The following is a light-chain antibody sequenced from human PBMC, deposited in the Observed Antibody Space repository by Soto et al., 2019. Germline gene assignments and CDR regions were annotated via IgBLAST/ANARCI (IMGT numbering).Light chain of an antibody. CDR1: QSISDT. CDR3: QQYNNWSG. CDR2: SAS. Sequence: EIVMTQSPATLSVSPGGRATLSFRTSQSISDTLAWYQQKPGQAPRLLIYSASRRATGFPARFSGSGSGTDFTLTVSSLQSEDFAVYYCQQYNNWSGFGQGTRLEIK. V-gene: IGKV3-15*01. J-gene: IGKJ5*01.